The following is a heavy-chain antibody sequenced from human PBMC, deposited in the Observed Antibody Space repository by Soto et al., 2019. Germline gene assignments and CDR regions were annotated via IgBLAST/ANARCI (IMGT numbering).Heavy chain of an antibody. CDR1: GFTFSSYA. V-gene: IGHV3-30-3*01. D-gene: IGHD3-22*01. Sequence: QVQLVESGGGVVQPGRSLRLSCAASGFTFSSYAMHWVSQAPGKGLEWVAVISYDGSNNYYADSVKGRFTISRDNSKHTLDRSMNSMIAEDKAVYYCARGAYYYYSFGYYTPNGFDLLWRGTMVTVFS. CDR3: ARGAYYYYSFGYYTPNGFDL. J-gene: IGHJ3*01. CDR2: ISYDGSNN.